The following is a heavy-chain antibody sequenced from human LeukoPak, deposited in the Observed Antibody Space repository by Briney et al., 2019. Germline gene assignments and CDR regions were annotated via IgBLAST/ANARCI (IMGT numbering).Heavy chain of an antibody. J-gene: IGHJ4*02. V-gene: IGHV4-31*03. Sequence: SETLSLTCTVSGGSISSGGYYWSWIRQHPGKGLEWIGYIYYSGSTYYNPSLKSRVTISVDTSKNQFSLKLSSVTAADTAVYYCARAYGSGSYYLDYWGQGTLVTVSS. CDR1: GGSISSGGYY. CDR2: IYYSGST. CDR3: ARAYGSGSYYLDY. D-gene: IGHD3-10*01.